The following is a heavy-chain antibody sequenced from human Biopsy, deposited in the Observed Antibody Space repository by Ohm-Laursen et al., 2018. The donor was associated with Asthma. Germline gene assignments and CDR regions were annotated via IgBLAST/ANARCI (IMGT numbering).Heavy chain of an antibody. D-gene: IGHD5-24*01. Sequence: PSQTLSLTWTVSGVYIGTPDYHWGWIRQPPGKGLAWIGHIYYTGTTNYSPSLKSRATISVDRSKNQFSLKLTSVTAADTAVYYCARQQFATSPDDYWGRGTLVTVSS. CDR2: IYYTGTT. V-gene: IGHV4-39*01. J-gene: IGHJ4*02. CDR3: ARQQFATSPDDY. CDR1: GVYIGTPDYH.